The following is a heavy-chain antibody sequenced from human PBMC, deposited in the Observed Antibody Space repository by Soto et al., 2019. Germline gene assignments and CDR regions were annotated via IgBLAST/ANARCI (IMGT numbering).Heavy chain of an antibody. CDR1: GYSFTSYW. V-gene: IGHV5-10-1*01. J-gene: IGHJ6*02. Sequence: GESLKISCKGSGYSFTSYWIGWVRQMPGKNLEWVGRIDPSDSYTSYSPSLEGHVTISLDKSTSTVYLQWSSLKVSDTAMYYCARSIAVTGTYFSGLDVWGQGTPVTVSS. CDR3: ARSIAVTGTYFSGLDV. CDR2: IDPSDSYT. D-gene: IGHD6-19*01.